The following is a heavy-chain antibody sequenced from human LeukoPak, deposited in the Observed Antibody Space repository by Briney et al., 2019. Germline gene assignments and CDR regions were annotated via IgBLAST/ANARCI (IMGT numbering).Heavy chain of an antibody. V-gene: IGHV3-53*01. J-gene: IGHJ4*02. CDR2: IYSGGST. CDR3: ARTEGYCSGGSCYARYFDY. CDR1: GFTVSSNY. D-gene: IGHD2-15*01. Sequence: GGSLRLSCAASGFTVSSNYMSWVRQAPGQGLEWVSVIYSGGSTYYADSVKGRFTISRDNSKNTLYLQMNSLRAEDTAVCYCARTEGYCSGGSCYARYFDYWGQGTLVTVSS.